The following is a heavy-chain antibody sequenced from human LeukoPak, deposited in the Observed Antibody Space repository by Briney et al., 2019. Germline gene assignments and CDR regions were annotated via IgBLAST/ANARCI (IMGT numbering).Heavy chain of an antibody. CDR3: AKSKGYYGMDV. CDR1: GFTFRSYW. Sequence: GGSLRLSCAASGFTFRSYWMSWVRQAPGKGLEWVANIKQDGSEKYYVDSVKGRFTISRDNAKNSLDLQMNSLRAEDTALYYCAKSKGYYGMDVWGQGTTVTVSS. V-gene: IGHV3-7*03. J-gene: IGHJ6*02. CDR2: IKQDGSEK.